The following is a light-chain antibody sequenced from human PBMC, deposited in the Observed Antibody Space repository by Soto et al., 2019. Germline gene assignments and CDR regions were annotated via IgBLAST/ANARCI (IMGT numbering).Light chain of an antibody. CDR1: QSVSSSY. CDR2: DAS. Sequence: EIVQTQSPGTLSLSPGERATLSCRASQSVSSSYLAWCQQKPGLAPSLLIYDASSRATGIPDRFSGSGSGTDFTLTISGLEPEDFAVYYCQQFGSSIPHTFGQGTKLEIK. CDR3: QQFGSSIPHT. V-gene: IGKV3-20*01. J-gene: IGKJ2*01.